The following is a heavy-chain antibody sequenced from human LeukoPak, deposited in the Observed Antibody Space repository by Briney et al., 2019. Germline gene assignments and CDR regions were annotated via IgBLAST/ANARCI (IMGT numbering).Heavy chain of an antibody. D-gene: IGHD3-22*01. CDR3: ARGADSSGYYSIFYFDY. Sequence: PSETLSLTCTVSGGSISSYYWSWIRQPPGKGLEWIGWIYFTGRTNYNPSLRGRVTISVDTSKNQFSLKLSSVTAADTAVYYCARGADSSGYYSIFYFDYWGQGTLVTVSS. V-gene: IGHV4-59*01. CDR2: IYFTGRT. J-gene: IGHJ4*02. CDR1: GGSISSYY.